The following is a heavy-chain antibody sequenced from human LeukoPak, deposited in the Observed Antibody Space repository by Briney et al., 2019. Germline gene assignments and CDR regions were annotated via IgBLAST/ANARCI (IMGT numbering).Heavy chain of an antibody. CDR3: ARGSGLRFLEWLSHRLCYFDY. CDR1: GYTFTDYY. D-gene: IGHD3-3*01. Sequence: ASVKVSCKASGYTFTDYYMHWVRQAPGQGLEWMGWINPNSGGTNYAQKFQGRVTMTRDTSISTAYMEVRRLRSDDTAVYYCARGSGLRFLEWLSHRLCYFDYWGQGTLVTVSS. CDR2: INPNSGGT. V-gene: IGHV1-2*02. J-gene: IGHJ4*02.